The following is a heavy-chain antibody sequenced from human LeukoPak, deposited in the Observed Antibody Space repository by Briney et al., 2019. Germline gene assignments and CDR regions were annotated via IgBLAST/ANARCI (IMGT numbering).Heavy chain of an antibody. D-gene: IGHD6-13*01. CDR2: FDPEDGET. CDR1: GYTLTELS. J-gene: IGHJ4*02. CDR3: ATGTIAAAGHFSGFDY. V-gene: IGHV1-24*01. Sequence: ASVKVSCKVSGYTLTELSMHWVRQAPGKGLEWMGGFDPEDGETIYAQKFQGRVTMTEDTSTDTAYMELSSLRSEDTAVYYCATGTIAAAGHFSGFDYWGQGTLVTVSS.